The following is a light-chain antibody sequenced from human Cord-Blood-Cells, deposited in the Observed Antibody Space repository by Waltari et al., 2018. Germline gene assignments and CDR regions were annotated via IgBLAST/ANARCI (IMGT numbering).Light chain of an antibody. CDR3: CSYAGSSTWV. V-gene: IGLV2-23*01. CDR2: AGS. Sequence: QSALTQPASVSGSTGQSITISCTGTSSDVGSYNLVSWYQHHPGKAPKLMIYAGSKRPSGVSNRFSGSKSVNTASLTISVLQAEDEADYYCCSYAGSSTWVFGGGTKLTVL. J-gene: IGLJ3*02. CDR1: SSDVGSYNL.